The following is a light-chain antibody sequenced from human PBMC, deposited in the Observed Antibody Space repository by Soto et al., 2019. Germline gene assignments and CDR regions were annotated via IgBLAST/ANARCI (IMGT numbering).Light chain of an antibody. V-gene: IGLV2-8*01. CDR1: SSDVGGYNY. CDR2: KVS. Sequence: QSVLTQPPSASGSPGQSVTISCTGTSSDVGGYNYVSWYQQHPGKAPKLMIYKVSKRPSGVPDRFSGSKSGNTASLTVSGLQAEDEADYYCSSYAGSNNVFGTGTKVTV. J-gene: IGLJ1*01. CDR3: SSYAGSNNV.